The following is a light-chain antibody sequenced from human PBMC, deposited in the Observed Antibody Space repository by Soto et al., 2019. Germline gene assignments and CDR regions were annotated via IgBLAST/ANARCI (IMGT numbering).Light chain of an antibody. CDR2: DAS. CDR3: QQRRNWPIT. V-gene: IGKV3-11*01. Sequence: LVMTQSQGTLCLSPGERATLSCRASQTVRNNYLALYQQKPGQAPRLLIYDASNRATGIPARFSGSGSGTDFTLTISSLEPEDFAVYYRQQRRNWPITFGQGTRLEIK. CDR1: QTVRNNY. J-gene: IGKJ5*01.